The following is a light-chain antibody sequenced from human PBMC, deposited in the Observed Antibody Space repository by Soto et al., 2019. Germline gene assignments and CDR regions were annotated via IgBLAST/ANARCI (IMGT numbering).Light chain of an antibody. Sequence: QSVLTQPASVSGSPRQSVTISCTGTSSDVGGGYNYVSWYQQHPGKAPKLMIYDVLNRPSGVSNRFSGSKSGNTASLTISGLQPEDEADYYCSSLTISGPAYVFGTGTQLTVL. J-gene: IGLJ1*01. V-gene: IGLV2-14*03. CDR1: SSDVGGGYNY. CDR3: SSLTISGPAYV. CDR2: DVL.